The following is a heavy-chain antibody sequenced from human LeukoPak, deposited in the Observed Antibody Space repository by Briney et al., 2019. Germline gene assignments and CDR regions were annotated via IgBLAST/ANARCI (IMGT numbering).Heavy chain of an antibody. D-gene: IGHD6-13*01. CDR1: GGSISSYY. V-gene: IGHV4-4*07. CDR2: IYASGST. Sequence: SETLSLTCTVPGGSISSYYWSWIRQPAGKGLEWIGRIYASGSTNYNPSLKSRVTMSVDTSKNQFSLKLISVTAADTAVYYCARDGSSWPFFDSWGQGTLVTVSS. J-gene: IGHJ4*02. CDR3: ARDGSSWPFFDS.